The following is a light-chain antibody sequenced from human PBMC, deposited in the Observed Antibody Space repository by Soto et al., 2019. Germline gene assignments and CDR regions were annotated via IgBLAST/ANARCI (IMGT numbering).Light chain of an antibody. CDR3: QELNSYTRT. CDR2: DSS. Sequence: EIWLTQSPGTLSLSPGERATLSCGASQSVSSNYLAWYQQKPGQAPRLLIYDSSTRATGIPARFRGSGYGTELTITISSMQNEDFETYYCQELNSYTRTFGHGTQVDIK. V-gene: IGKV3-20*02. CDR1: QSVSSNY. J-gene: IGKJ1*01.